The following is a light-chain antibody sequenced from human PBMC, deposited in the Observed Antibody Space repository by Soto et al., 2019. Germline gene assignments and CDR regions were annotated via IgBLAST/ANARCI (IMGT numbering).Light chain of an antibody. V-gene: IGKV4-1*01. J-gene: IGKJ2*01. CDR3: QQYYNSPHT. CDR2: WAS. Sequence: DIVMTQSPDSLAVSLGERATINCKSSQNVLYSSNNKNYLAWYQQKPGQTPKLLIYWASTRESGVPDRFSGRGSGTYFTLTSSSRQADDVAVYYCQQYYNSPHTFGQGTKLEI. CDR1: QNVLYSSNNKNY.